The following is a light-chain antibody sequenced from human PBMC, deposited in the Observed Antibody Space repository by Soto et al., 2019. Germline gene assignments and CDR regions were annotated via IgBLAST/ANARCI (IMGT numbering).Light chain of an antibody. CDR2: DAS. CDR1: QGISSY. Sequence: IQLTQSPSSLSASVGDRVTITCRASQGISSYLGWYQQKPGKAPNLLIYDASTLHSGVPSRFSGGGSGTDFTLTIRSLQAADFDNYSCQQVNVYPSTFGGGTTVDSK. CDR3: QQVNVYPST. V-gene: IGKV1-9*01. J-gene: IGKJ4*01.